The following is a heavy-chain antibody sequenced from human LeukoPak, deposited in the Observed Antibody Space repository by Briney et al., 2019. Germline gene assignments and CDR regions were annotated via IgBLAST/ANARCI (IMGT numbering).Heavy chain of an antibody. CDR3: ARGAYGDYDY. V-gene: IGHV3-23*01. CDR2: ISADASST. J-gene: IGHJ4*02. CDR1: GFTFSSYS. D-gene: IGHD4-17*01. Sequence: GGSLRLSCAASGFTFSSYSMNWVRQAPGKGLEWVSAISADASSTYYADSVEGRFTISRYNSKNTLYLQMNSLGADDTAVYYCARGAYGDYDYWGQGTLVTVSS.